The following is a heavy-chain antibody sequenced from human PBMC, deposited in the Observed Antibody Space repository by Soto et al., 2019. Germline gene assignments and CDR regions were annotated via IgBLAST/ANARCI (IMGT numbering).Heavy chain of an antibody. CDR3: AKGGRQWLVTSDFNY. D-gene: IGHD6-19*01. CDR2: VSHDGRNT. Sequence: VQLVESGGGVVQPGRSLRLSCAASGFTFSDYAMHWVRQAPGKGLEWVAVVSHDGRNTHYADSVKGRFTISRDSSKNTVSLEMTNRRAEDTAVYYCAKGGRQWLVTSDFNYWGQGALVTVSS. J-gene: IGHJ4*02. V-gene: IGHV3-30*18. CDR1: GFTFSDYA.